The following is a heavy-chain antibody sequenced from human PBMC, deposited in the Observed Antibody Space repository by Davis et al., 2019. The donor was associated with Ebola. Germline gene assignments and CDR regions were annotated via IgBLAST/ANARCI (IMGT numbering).Heavy chain of an antibody. J-gene: IGHJ4*02. CDR3: ARVRGVASYGYPGRFDY. D-gene: IGHD5-18*01. Sequence: SETLSLSCAVYGGSFSGYYWSWIRQPPGKGLEWIGEINHSGSTSYNPSLKSRVTISVDTSKNQFSLKLSSVTAADTAVYYCARVRGVASYGYPGRFDYWGQGTLVTVSS. CDR1: GGSFSGYY. CDR2: INHSGST. V-gene: IGHV4-34*01.